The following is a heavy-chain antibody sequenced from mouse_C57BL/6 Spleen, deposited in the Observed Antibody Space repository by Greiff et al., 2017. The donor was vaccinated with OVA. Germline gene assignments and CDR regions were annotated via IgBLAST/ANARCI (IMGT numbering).Heavy chain of an antibody. Sequence: VQLQQPGAELVKPGASVKLSCTASGYTFTSYWITWVRQTPGQGLEWMGDIYHGSGSTNYNDKFKGKATLTVATSSSTAYLQLSSLTSEDSAVYYCGRGTVVAAGAMDYWGQGTSVTVSS. CDR2: IYHGSGST. V-gene: IGHV1-55*01. CDR1: GYTFTSYW. CDR3: GRGTVVAAGAMDY. D-gene: IGHD1-1*01. J-gene: IGHJ4*01.